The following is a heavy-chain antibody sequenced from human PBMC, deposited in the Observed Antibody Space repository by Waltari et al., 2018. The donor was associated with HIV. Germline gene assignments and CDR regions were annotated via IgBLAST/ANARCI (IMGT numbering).Heavy chain of an antibody. J-gene: IGHJ5*02. CDR1: GGSFSGYY. D-gene: IGHD6-13*01. CDR2: INHSGST. V-gene: IGHV4-34*01. CDR3: ARGRIAAAPYGWFDP. Sequence: QVQLQQWGAGLLKPSETLSLTCAVYGGSFSGYYWSWHRQPPGKGLEWIGEINHSGSTNYNPSLKSRVTISVDTSKNQVSLKLSSVTAADTAVYYCARGRIAAAPYGWFDPWGQGTLVTVSS.